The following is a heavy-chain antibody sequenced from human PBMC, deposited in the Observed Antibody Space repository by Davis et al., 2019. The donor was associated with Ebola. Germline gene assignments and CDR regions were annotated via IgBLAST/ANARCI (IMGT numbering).Heavy chain of an antibody. D-gene: IGHD1-1*01. Sequence: ETLSLTCAVYGGSFSGYYMSWVRQAPGKGLEWVSVIYSGGSTYYADSVKGRFTISRDNSKNTLYLQMNSLRAEDTAVYYCARDKRYTFDYWGQGTLVTVSS. CDR1: GGSFSGYY. J-gene: IGHJ4*02. CDR3: ARDKRYTFDY. V-gene: IGHV3-66*01. CDR2: IYSGGST.